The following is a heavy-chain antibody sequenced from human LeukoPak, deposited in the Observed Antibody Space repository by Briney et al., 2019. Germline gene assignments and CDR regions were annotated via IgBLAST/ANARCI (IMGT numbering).Heavy chain of an antibody. CDR2: INPNSGGT. J-gene: IGHJ4*02. CDR1: GYTFTGYY. Sequence: ASVKVSCKASGYTFTGYYMHWVRQSPGQGLEWMGWINPNSGGTNYAQKFQGRVTMTRDTSISTAYMELSRLRSDDTAVYYCARGRSTTGTFFIYWGQGTLVTASP. V-gene: IGHV1-2*02. CDR3: ARGRSTTGTFFIY. D-gene: IGHD1-1*01.